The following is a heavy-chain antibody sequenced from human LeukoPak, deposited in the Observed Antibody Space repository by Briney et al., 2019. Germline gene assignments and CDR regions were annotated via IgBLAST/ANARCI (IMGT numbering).Heavy chain of an antibody. Sequence: GGSLRLSCAASGFTFSSYAMSWVRQAPGKGLVWVSRINSDGSSTSYADSVKGRFTISRDNAKNTLYLQMNSLRAEDTAVYYCARGSRLRSGWYSDYWGQGTLVTVSS. J-gene: IGHJ4*02. V-gene: IGHV3-74*01. D-gene: IGHD6-19*01. CDR1: GFTFSSYA. CDR3: ARGSRLRSGWYSDY. CDR2: INSDGSST.